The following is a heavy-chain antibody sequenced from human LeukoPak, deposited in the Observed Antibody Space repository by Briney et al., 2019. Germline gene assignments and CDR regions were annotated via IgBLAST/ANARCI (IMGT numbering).Heavy chain of an antibody. Sequence: GGSLRLSCAASGFTFSSYDMHWVRQATGKGLEWVSVIYSGGSTYYADSVKGRFTISRDNSKNMLYLQMNSLRAEDTAVYYCARDRHILTGYQAEYWGQGTLVTVSS. V-gene: IGHV3-66*01. J-gene: IGHJ4*02. CDR1: GFTFSSYD. CDR2: IYSGGST. CDR3: ARDRHILTGYQAEY. D-gene: IGHD3-9*01.